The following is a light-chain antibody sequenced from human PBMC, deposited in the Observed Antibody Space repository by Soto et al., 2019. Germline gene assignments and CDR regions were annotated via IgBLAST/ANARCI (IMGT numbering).Light chain of an antibody. CDR3: LQDNMYPLT. J-gene: IGKJ4*01. CDR2: DTY. Sequence: AIQMTQSPSALSASVGDRVTISRRASQAVSNDLRWYQQKPGKAPKVLIYDTYTLQSGVPSRFSGSRSGTDFTLTISSLQPEDIATYYCLQDNMYPLTFGGGTKVDIK. CDR1: QAVSND. V-gene: IGKV1-6*01.